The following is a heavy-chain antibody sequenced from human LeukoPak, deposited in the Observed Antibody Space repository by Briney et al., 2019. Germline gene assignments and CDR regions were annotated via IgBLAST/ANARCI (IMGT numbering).Heavy chain of an antibody. CDR2: IYYSGST. D-gene: IGHD1-26*01. CDR3: ARLEISGSFDY. Sequence: SETLSLTCTVSGGSISSYYWSWIRQPLGKGLEWIGYIYYSGSTNYNPSLKSRVTISVDTSKNQFSLKLSSVTAADTAVYYCARLEISGSFDYWGQGTLVTVSS. CDR1: GGSISSYY. J-gene: IGHJ4*02. V-gene: IGHV4-59*08.